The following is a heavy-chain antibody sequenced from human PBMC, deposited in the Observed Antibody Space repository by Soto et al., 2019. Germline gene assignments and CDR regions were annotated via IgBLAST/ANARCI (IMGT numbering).Heavy chain of an antibody. CDR2: INHSGST. CDR3: ARGDIVLMVYANDYYYGMDV. Sequence: PSETLSLTCAVYGGSFSGYYWSWIRQPPGKGLEWIGEINHSGSTNYNPSLKSRVTISVDTSKNQFYLKLSSVTAADTAVYYCARGDIVLMVYANDYYYGMDVWGQGTTVTVSS. CDR1: GGSFSGYY. V-gene: IGHV4-34*01. D-gene: IGHD2-8*01. J-gene: IGHJ6*02.